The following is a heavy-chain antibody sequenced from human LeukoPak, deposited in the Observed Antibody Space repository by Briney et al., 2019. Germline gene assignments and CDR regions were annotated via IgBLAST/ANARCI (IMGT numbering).Heavy chain of an antibody. J-gene: IGHJ3*02. Sequence: SETLSLTCTVSGGSISSYYWSWIRQPPGKGLEWIGYIYYSGSTNYNPSLKSRVTISVDTSKNQFSLKLSSVTAADTAVYYCASSNDGDTFDIWGQGTMVTVSS. D-gene: IGHD1-1*01. CDR2: IYYSGST. CDR1: GGSISSYY. CDR3: ASSNDGDTFDI. V-gene: IGHV4-59*08.